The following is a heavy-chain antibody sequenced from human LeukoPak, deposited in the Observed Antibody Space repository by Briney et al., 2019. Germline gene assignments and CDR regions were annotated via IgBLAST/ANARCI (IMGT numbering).Heavy chain of an antibody. V-gene: IGHV1-46*01. CDR1: GYTFTNYY. Sequence: ASVKVSCKASGYTFTNYYMHWVRQAPGQGLEWMGTFNPSGGSTSYAQKFQGRVTMTRDTSTSTVYMELSSLRSEDTAVYYCARGPGCSGGSCYPYNWFDPWGQGTLVTVSP. CDR3: ARGPGCSGGSCYPYNWFDP. J-gene: IGHJ5*02. D-gene: IGHD2-15*01. CDR2: FNPSGGST.